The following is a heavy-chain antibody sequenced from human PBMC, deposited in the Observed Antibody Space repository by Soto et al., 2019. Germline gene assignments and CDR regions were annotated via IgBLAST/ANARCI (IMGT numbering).Heavy chain of an antibody. Sequence: GGSLRLSCAASGVAFSSYTMSWVRQTPGKGLEWVSSISASGGSTYYGDSLKGRFTISRDDSKNTLNLHIKSLGVEDSAVYYCAKDRGGFARGWEYYDFWGQGTQVTVSS. CDR2: ISASGGST. J-gene: IGHJ4*02. V-gene: IGHV3-23*01. CDR3: AKDRGGFARGWEYYDF. CDR1: GVAFSSYT. D-gene: IGHD6-19*01.